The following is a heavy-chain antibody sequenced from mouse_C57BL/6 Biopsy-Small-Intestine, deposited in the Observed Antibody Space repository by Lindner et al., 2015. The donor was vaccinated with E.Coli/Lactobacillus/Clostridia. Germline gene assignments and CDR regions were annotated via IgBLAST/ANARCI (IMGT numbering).Heavy chain of an antibody. D-gene: IGHD1-1*01. CDR1: GYSFTGYY. CDR3: ARWDYYGRGGYFDV. V-gene: IGHV1-42*01. J-gene: IGHJ1*03. CDR2: INPSTGGT. Sequence: VQLQESGPELVKPGASVKISCKASGYSFTGYYMNWVKQSPEKSLEWIGEINPSTGGTTYNQKFKAKATLTVDKSSSTAYMQLKSLTSEDSAVYYCARWDYYGRGGYFDVWGTGTTVTVSS.